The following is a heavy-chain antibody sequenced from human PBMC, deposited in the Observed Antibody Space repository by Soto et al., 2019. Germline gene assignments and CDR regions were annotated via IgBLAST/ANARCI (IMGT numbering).Heavy chain of an antibody. CDR1: GDSISNKDW. J-gene: IGHJ4*02. CDR3: ARDRADVSLGYYFDY. D-gene: IGHD3-3*01. V-gene: IGHV4-4*02. Sequence: QVQLQESGPGLVKPSETLSLTCTVSGDSISNKDWWTWVRQPPGKGLQWIGEIYHNGNTKYNPSLQSRVTISVDESKNQFSLKLTSVTAADTAVYFCARDRADVSLGYYFDYWGQGTLVNVSS. CDR2: IYHNGNT.